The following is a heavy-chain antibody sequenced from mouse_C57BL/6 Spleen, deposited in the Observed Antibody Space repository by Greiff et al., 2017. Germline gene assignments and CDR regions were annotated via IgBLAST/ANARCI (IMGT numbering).Heavy chain of an antibody. CDR1: GYTFTSYW. CDR2: IDPSDSYT. Sequence: VQLQQPGAELVMPGASVKLSCKASGYTFTSYWMHWVKQRPGQGLEWIGEIDPSDSYTNYNQKFKGKSTLTVDKSSSTAYMQLSSLTSEDSAVYYCARNYGSPFAYWGKGTLVTVSA. D-gene: IGHD1-1*01. V-gene: IGHV1-69*01. J-gene: IGHJ3*01. CDR3: ARNYGSPFAY.